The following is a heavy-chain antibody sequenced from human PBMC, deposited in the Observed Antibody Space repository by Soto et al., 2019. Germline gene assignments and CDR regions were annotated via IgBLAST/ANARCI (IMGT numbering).Heavy chain of an antibody. J-gene: IGHJ3*02. CDR3: ATPRGHDYGDFGACDI. CDR1: GGTFSSYG. CDR2: IITIFGTA. D-gene: IGHD4-17*01. V-gene: IGHV1-69*01. Sequence: QVQLVQSGAEVKKPGSSVKVSCKASGGTFSSYGISWVRQAPGQGLEWMGGIITIFGTANYAQKFQGRVTITADESTSTAYMELSSLRSEDTAVYYCATPRGHDYGDFGACDIWGQGTMVTVSS.